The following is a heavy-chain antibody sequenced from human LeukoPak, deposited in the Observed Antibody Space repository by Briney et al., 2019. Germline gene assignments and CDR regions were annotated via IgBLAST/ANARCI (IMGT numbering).Heavy chain of an antibody. CDR2: IDSSGTT. J-gene: IGHJ4*02. Sequence: SETPSLTCTVSGGSFTTYYWSWIRQPAGRGLEWIGHIDSSGTTNYNPSLKSRVTMSTDPSKNQFSLKLSSVTAADTAVYYCARGIASLDYWGQGTLVTVSS. V-gene: IGHV4-4*07. CDR3: ARGIASLDY. D-gene: IGHD6-13*01. CDR1: GGSFTTYY.